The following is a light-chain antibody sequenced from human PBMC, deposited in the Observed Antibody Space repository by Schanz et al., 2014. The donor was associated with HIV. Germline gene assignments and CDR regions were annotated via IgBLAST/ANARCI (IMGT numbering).Light chain of an antibody. CDR3: QQYSSYPYT. CDR2: QAS. CDR1: QTIGRL. J-gene: IGKJ2*01. V-gene: IGKV1-5*03. Sequence: IQMPQSPSTVSASVGDRVTITCRASQTIGRLMAWYQQKPGRAPKLLIYQASTLETGVPSRFSGSGSGTSFTLTISSLQPDDFATYYCQQYSSYPYTFGPGTKLEIK.